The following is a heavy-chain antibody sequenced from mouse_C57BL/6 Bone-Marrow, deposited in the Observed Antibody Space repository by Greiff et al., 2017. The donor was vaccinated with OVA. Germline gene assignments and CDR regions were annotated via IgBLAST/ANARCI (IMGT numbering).Heavy chain of an antibody. CDR2: IYPGSGST. D-gene: IGHD2-3*01. Sequence: QVQLQQPGAELVKPGASVKMSCTASGYTFTSYWITWVKQRPGQGLEWIGDIYPGSGSTNYNEKFKSKATLTVDTSSSTAYMQLSSLTSEDAAVYYCAKFYEGYLDYWGQGTTLTVSS. J-gene: IGHJ2*01. CDR3: AKFYEGYLDY. V-gene: IGHV1-55*01. CDR1: GYTFTSYW.